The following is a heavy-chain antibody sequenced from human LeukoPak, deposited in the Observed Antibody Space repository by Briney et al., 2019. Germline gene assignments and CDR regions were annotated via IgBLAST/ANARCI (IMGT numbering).Heavy chain of an antibody. CDR2: IYYSGST. Sequence: SQTLSLTCTVSGGSISSGGYYWSWIRQPPGKGLEWIGYIYYSGSTYYNPSLKSRVTISVDTSKNQFSLKLSSVTAADTAVYYCARHPGSSTRHRSYMDVWGKGTTVTVSS. CDR1: GGSISSGGYY. V-gene: IGHV4-31*03. CDR3: ARHPGSSTRHRSYMDV. J-gene: IGHJ6*03. D-gene: IGHD2-2*01.